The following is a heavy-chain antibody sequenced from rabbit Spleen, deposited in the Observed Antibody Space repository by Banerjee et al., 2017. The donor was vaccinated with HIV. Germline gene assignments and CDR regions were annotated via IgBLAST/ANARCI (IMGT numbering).Heavy chain of an antibody. CDR1: GVSFSSSSY. V-gene: IGHV1S40*01. D-gene: IGHD1-1*01. CDR2: IDSGSSGFT. J-gene: IGHJ6*01. CDR3: ARDTSSSFSSYGMDL. Sequence: QSLEESGGDLVKPGASLTLTCTASGVSFSSSSYMGWVRQAPGKGLEWVAFIDSGSSGFTYFATWAKGRFTCSKTSSTTVTLQMTRLTAADPATYFCARDTSSSFSSYGMDLWGQGTLVPVS.